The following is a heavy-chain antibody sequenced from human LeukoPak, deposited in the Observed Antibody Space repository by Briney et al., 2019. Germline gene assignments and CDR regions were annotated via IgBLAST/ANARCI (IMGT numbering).Heavy chain of an antibody. J-gene: IGHJ5*02. V-gene: IGHV4-38-2*01. Sequence: SETLSLTCAVYGGSFSGYYWGWIRQPPGKGLEWIGSIYHRGSTYHNPSLKSRVTLSVDTFKNQFSLKLSSVTAADTAVYYCARVTLGIAAAGTEVWFDPWGQGTLVTVSS. D-gene: IGHD6-13*01. CDR1: GGSFSGYY. CDR3: ARVTLGIAAAGTEVWFDP. CDR2: IYHRGST.